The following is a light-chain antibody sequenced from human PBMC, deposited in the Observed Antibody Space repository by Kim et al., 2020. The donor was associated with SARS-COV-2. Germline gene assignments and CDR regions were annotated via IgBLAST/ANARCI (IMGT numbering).Light chain of an antibody. J-gene: IGLJ1*01. V-gene: IGLV3-1*01. CDR3: QAWDSSTAV. CDR2: QDT. CDR1: KLGNKY. Sequence: VSPGQTASITCSGDKLGNKYACWYQQKPGQAPVLVIYQDTKRPSGIPERFSGSNSGNTATLTISGTQAMDEADYYCQAWDSSTAVFGTGTKVTVL.